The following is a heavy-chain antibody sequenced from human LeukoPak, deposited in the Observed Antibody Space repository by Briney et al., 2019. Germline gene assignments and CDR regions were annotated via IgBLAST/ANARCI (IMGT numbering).Heavy chain of an antibody. CDR2: ISNSSSYI. CDR3: ARDTGYTRVTAATPLDF. J-gene: IGHJ4*02. V-gene: IGHV3-21*01. Sequence: GGSLRLSCAASGFTFSSYIMNWVRQAPGKGLEWVSSISNSSSYIYYADSVKGRFTISRDNAKNSLFLQMSSLRAEDTAVYYCARDTGYTRVTAATPLDFWGQGTLVTVSS. CDR1: GFTFSSYI. D-gene: IGHD2-15*01.